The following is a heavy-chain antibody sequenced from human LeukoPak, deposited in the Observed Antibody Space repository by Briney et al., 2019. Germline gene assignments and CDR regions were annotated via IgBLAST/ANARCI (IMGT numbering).Heavy chain of an antibody. CDR3: ARMFLYYYYGMDV. Sequence: GGSLRLSCAASGFTFTRYWMYWVRQAPGKGLVWVSRINSDGSSTSYADSVKGRFTISRDNAKNTLYLQMNSLRAEDTAVYYCARMFLYYYYGMDVWGQGTTVTVSS. J-gene: IGHJ6*02. CDR2: INSDGSST. V-gene: IGHV3-74*01. CDR1: GFTFTRYW. D-gene: IGHD3-10*02.